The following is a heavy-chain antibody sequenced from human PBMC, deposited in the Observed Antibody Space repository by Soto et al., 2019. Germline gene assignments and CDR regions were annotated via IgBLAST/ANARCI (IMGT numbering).Heavy chain of an antibody. Sequence: QVQLVQSGAEVRKPGSSVKVSCKISGGTFTNSVISWLRQAPGQGREWMGGLIPIFGAPNLAQKFQGRVTITADESTSTVNMELSSLTSEDTAVYYCARGRSSPNFDPWGQGTLVTVSS. CDR1: GGTFTNSV. V-gene: IGHV1-69*01. CDR2: LIPIFGAP. D-gene: IGHD6-6*01. CDR3: ARGRSSPNFDP. J-gene: IGHJ5*02.